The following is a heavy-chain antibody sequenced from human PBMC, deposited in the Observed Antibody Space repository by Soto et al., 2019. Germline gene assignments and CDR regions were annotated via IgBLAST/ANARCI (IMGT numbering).Heavy chain of an antibody. CDR2: ISSSSSYI. Sequence: GGSLRLSCAASGFTFSSYSMNWVRQAPGKGLEWVSSISSSSSYIYYADSVKGRFTISRDNAKNSLYLQMNSLRAEDTAVYYCARSAGPITMIVVVITTPTYGMDVWGQGTTVTVSS. CDR3: ARSAGPITMIVVVITTPTYGMDV. CDR1: GFTFSSYS. J-gene: IGHJ6*02. V-gene: IGHV3-21*01. D-gene: IGHD3-22*01.